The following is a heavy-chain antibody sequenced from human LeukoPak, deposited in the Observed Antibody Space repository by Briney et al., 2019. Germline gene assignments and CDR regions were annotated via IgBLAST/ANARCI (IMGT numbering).Heavy chain of an antibody. V-gene: IGHV4-59*08. CDR3: ARQQSQWPGRYFDY. Sequence: SETLSLTCTVSGGSISSYYWSWIRQPPGKGLEWIGYIYYSGSTNYNPSLKSRVTISVDTSKNQFSLKLSSVTSADTAVYYCARQQSQWPGRYFDYWGQGTLVTVSS. CDR2: IYYSGST. J-gene: IGHJ4*02. CDR1: GGSISSYY. D-gene: IGHD6-19*01.